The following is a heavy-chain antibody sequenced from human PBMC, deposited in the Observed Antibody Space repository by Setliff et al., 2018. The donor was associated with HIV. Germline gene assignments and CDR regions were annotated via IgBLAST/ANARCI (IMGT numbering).Heavy chain of an antibody. J-gene: IGHJ6*02. CDR2: IYPGDSDT. D-gene: IGHD2-15*01. CDR3: ARLGGICSGGSCTALAYTMDV. CDR1: GYSFSSYW. Sequence: PGESLKISCKGSGYSFSSYWIGWVRQMPGKGLEWMGIIYPGDSDTRYSPSFQGQVTISADKSISTAYLQCSSLKASDTATYYCARLGGICSGGSCTALAYTMDVWGQGTTVTVSS. V-gene: IGHV5-51*01.